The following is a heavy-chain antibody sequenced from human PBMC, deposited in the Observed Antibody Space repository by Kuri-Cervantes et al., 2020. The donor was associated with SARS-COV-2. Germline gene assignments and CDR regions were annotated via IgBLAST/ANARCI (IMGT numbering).Heavy chain of an antibody. V-gene: IGHV4-59*12. CDR3: ARDPEIVLRFLEWLPTRYYGMDV. D-gene: IGHD3-3*01. CDR2: IYYSGTT. J-gene: IGHJ6*02. CDR1: GCTLSPYY. Sequence: GSLRLSCSVSGCTLSPYYWSWIRQPPGTGLEYIGYIYYSGTTNCNPSLKSRVTISVDTSKNPFSLNLSSVTAADTAVYYCARDPEIVLRFLEWLPTRYYGMDVWGQGTTVTVSS.